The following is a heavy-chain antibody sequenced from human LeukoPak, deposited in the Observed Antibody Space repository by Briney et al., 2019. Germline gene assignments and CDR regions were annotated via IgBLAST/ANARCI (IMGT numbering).Heavy chain of an antibody. CDR1: GFTFSSYW. CDR3: ARESFGELSSWFDP. D-gene: IGHD3-10*01. J-gene: IGHJ5*02. Sequence: GGSLRLSCAASGFTFSSYWMSWVRQAPGKGLEWVANIKQDGSEKYYVDSVKGRFTISRDNAKNSLYLQMNSLRAEDTAVYYCARESFGELSSWFDPWGQGTLVTVSS. V-gene: IGHV3-7*01. CDR2: IKQDGSEK.